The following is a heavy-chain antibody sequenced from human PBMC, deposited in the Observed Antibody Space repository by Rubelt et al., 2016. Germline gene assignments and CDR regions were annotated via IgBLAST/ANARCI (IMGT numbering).Heavy chain of an antibody. V-gene: IGHV3-30*04. CDR1: GFTFSSYA. D-gene: IGHD2-2*02. CDR2: ISYDGNNK. Sequence: VQLVESGGGVVQPGRSLRLSCAVSGFTFSSYAMHWVRQAPGKGLEWVAVISYDGNNKYYADSVKGRFTISRDNSKKTMYMQMNSLRAEDAAVYYCARDIPAPGNYFYYYGMDVWGQGTTVTVSS. J-gene: IGHJ6*02. CDR3: ARDIPAPGNYFYYYGMDV.